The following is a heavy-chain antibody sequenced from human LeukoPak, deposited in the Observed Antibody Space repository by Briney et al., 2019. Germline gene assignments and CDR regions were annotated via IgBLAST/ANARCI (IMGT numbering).Heavy chain of an antibody. CDR1: GGSISSSSYY. D-gene: IGHD4-23*01. CDR3: ARHYGGNSLEYWYFDL. Sequence: SETLSLTCTVSGGSISSSSYYRGWIRQPPGKGLEWIGSIYYSGSTYYNPSLKSRVTISVDTSKNQFSLKLSSVTAADTAVYYCARHYGGNSLEYWYFDLWGRGTLVTVSS. V-gene: IGHV4-39*01. CDR2: IYYSGST. J-gene: IGHJ2*01.